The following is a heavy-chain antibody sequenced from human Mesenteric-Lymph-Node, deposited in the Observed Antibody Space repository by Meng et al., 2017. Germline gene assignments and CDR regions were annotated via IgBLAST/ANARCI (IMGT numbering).Heavy chain of an antibody. D-gene: IGHD6-19*01. CDR1: RFTFNNYA. V-gene: IGHV3-23*01. Sequence: GESLKISCAASRFTFNNYAMSWVRQAPGKGLEWVSSISSSGDVTHYADSVKGRFTVSRENSENTLDLQMNSLRVEDTAVYYCTNDLRVSKTYTGVWYVSDHFQYWARGTLAT. CDR2: ISSSGDVT. J-gene: IGHJ1*01. CDR3: TNDLRVSKTYTGVWYVSDHFQY.